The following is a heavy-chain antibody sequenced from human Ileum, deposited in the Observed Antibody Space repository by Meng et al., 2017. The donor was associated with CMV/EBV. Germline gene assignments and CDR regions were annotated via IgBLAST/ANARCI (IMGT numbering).Heavy chain of an antibody. J-gene: IGHJ1*01. CDR1: GFTFSSYS. CDR2: ITSRSSTI. CDR3: ASDSRDRWHAFYRPYSFEV. Sequence: GGSLRLSCAASGFTFSSYSMNWVRQAPGKGREWVSYITSRSSTIYYADSVKGRFTISRDNAKNSLYLQMNSLRAEDTAVYYCASDSRDRWHAFYRPYSFEVGGQGSLGTVSS. V-gene: IGHV3-48*04. D-gene: IGHD3-3*01.